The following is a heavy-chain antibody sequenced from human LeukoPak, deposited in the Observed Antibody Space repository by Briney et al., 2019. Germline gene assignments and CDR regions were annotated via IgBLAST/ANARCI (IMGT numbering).Heavy chain of an antibody. J-gene: IGHJ4*02. CDR2: SRNKDHRYST. Sequence: GGSLRLSCVVSGFTFSDHYMDWVRQAAGKGLEWVGRSRNKDHRYSTEYAASVEGRFTISRDLSKNSLYLQMNSLKVEDTTIYYCVRGHDSFDYWGQGTLVTVSS. CDR1: GFTFSDHY. V-gene: IGHV3-72*01. CDR3: VRGHDSFDY.